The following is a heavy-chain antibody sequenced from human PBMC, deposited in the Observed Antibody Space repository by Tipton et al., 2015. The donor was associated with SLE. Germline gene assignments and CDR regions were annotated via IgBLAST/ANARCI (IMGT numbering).Heavy chain of an antibody. J-gene: IGHJ4*02. CDR3: ARFYCGGDCYPLDY. Sequence: TLSLTCTVSGGSISSDDYYWTWIRQHPGKGLEWIGHMSYSGSTYYNPSLKSRITISVDTSKNHFSLKLSSVTAADTAMYYCARFYCGGDCYPLDYWGQGTLVTVSS. CDR2: MSYSGST. D-gene: IGHD2-21*01. V-gene: IGHV4-31*03. CDR1: GGSISSDDYY.